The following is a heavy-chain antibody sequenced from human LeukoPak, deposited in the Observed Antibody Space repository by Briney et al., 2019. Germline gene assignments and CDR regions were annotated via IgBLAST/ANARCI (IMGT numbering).Heavy chain of an antibody. J-gene: IGHJ5*02. CDR1: GGSFRGYY. CDR2: INHSGST. CDR3: ARVKSPADFWSGYPKGRWFDP. V-gene: IGHV4-34*01. D-gene: IGHD3-3*01. Sequence: SETLSLTCAVYGGSFRGYYWSWIRQPPGKGLEWIGEINHSGSTNYNPALKSRVTISVDTSKNQFSLKLSSVTAADTAVYYCARVKSPADFWSGYPKGRWFDPWGQGTLGTVSS.